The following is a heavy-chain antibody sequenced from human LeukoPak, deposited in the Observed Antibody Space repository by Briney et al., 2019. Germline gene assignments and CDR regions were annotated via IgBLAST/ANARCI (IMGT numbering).Heavy chain of an antibody. D-gene: IGHD4-17*01. CDR1: GGSISSYY. CDR3: AREGDYGDYQEAFDY. Sequence: SETLSLTCTVSGGSISSYYWSWVRQPAAKGLEWIGRIYTTGSTDYNPSLKSRVTMSVDTSKNQFSLKLSSVTAADTAVYYCAREGDYGDYQEAFDYWGQGTLVTVSS. CDR2: IYTTGST. J-gene: IGHJ4*02. V-gene: IGHV4-4*07.